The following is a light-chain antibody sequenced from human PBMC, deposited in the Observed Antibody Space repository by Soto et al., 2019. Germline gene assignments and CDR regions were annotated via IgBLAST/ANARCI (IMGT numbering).Light chain of an antibody. Sequence: SYGLTQPPSVSVAPGETARISCGGNNIGSKGVHWYQQKPGQAPVLVIYSDTDLPPVIPERFSGSNSANMATLTISRVEAGDGADYYCQVWDSGSAHVLFGGGTKLTVL. CDR2: SDT. V-gene: IGLV3-21*01. CDR1: NIGSKG. CDR3: QVWDSGSAHVL. J-gene: IGLJ2*01.